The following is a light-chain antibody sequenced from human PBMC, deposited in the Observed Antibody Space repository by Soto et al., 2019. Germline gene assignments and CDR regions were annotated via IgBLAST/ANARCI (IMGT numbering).Light chain of an antibody. Sequence: DIQMTQSPSTLSASVGDRVTITCRASQSISTWLAWYQQKPGKAPKLLIYKASNLEGGVPSRFSGSGSGTAFTITISSLQPVDFATYYCQQYNTDPLTFGRGTKVEIK. CDR2: KAS. J-gene: IGKJ4*01. V-gene: IGKV1-5*03. CDR1: QSISTW. CDR3: QQYNTDPLT.